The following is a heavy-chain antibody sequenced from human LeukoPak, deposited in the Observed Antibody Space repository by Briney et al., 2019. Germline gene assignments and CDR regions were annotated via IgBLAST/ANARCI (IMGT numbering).Heavy chain of an antibody. J-gene: IGHJ4*02. V-gene: IGHV1-69*01. CDR3: ARGDYDILRPFDY. CDR1: GGTFISYA. Sequence: SVKVSCKASGGTFISYAISWVRQAPGQGLEWMGGIIPIFGTANYAQKFQGRVTITADESTSTAYMELSSLRSEDTAVYYCARGDYDILRPFDYWGQGTLVTVSS. CDR2: IIPIFGTA. D-gene: IGHD3-9*01.